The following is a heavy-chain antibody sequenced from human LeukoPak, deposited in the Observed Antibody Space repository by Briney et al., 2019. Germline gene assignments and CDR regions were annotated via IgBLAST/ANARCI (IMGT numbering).Heavy chain of an antibody. Sequence: SETLSLTCTVSGRSISSYYWSWLRQPAGKGLEWIGRIYTSGSTNYHPSLKSQVTMSVDTSKNQFSLKLSSVTAADTAVYYCARAYIAVAVCWFDPWGQGTLVTVSS. J-gene: IGHJ5*02. CDR2: IYTSGST. D-gene: IGHD6-19*01. CDR3: ARAYIAVAVCWFDP. V-gene: IGHV4-4*07. CDR1: GRSISSYY.